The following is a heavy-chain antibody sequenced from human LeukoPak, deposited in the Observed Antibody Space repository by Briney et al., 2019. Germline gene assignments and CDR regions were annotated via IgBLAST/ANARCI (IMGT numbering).Heavy chain of an antibody. CDR3: ASGSSLRGYSYGYGYYCDSSGYYS. CDR1: GYTFTSYD. J-gene: IGHJ4*02. D-gene: IGHD3-22*01. CDR2: MNPNSGNT. V-gene: IGHV1-8*01. Sequence: ASVKVSCKASGYTFTSYDINWVRQATGQGLEWMGWMNPNSGNTGYAQKFQGRVTMTRNTSISTAYMELSSLRSEDTAVYYCASGSSLRGYSYGYGYYCDSSGYYSWGQGTLVTVSS.